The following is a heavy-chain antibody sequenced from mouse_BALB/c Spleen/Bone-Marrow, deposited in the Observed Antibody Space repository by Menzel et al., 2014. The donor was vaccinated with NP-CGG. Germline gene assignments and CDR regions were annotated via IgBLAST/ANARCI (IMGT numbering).Heavy chain of an antibody. J-gene: IGHJ3*01. D-gene: IGHD2-2*01. CDR3: ARSRDGYDSFAY. CDR2: INPSTGYT. V-gene: IGHV1-7*01. Sequence: QVQLQQFGAELAKLGASVKMSCKASGYTFTSYWMHWVKQRPGQGPEWIGYINPSTGYTEYNQKFKDKATLTADKSSGTAYMQLSSLTSEDSAVYYCARSRDGYDSFAYWGQGTLVTVSA. CDR1: GYTFTSYW.